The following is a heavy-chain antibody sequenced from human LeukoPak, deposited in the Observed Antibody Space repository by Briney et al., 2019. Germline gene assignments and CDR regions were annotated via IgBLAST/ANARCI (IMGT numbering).Heavy chain of an antibody. D-gene: IGHD1-1*01. CDR2: INPNSGGT. V-gene: IGHV1-2*02. Sequence: ASVKVSCKASGYTFTGYYMHWVRQAPGQGLEWMGWINPNSGGTNYAQKFQGRVTMTRDTSISTAYMELSRLRSDDTAVYYCARKSPGNFWYFDLWGRGTLVTVSS. CDR3: ARKSPGNFWYFDL. CDR1: GYTFTGYY. J-gene: IGHJ2*01.